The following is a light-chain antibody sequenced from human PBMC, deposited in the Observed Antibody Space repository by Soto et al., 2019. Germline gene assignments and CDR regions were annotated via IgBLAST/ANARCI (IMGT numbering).Light chain of an antibody. CDR3: SSYTSSSTYV. Sequence: SVLNERGVVNGCTGQSTTISYTETSSDVGGYNYVSGYQQHPGKAPKLMIYDVSNRPSGVSNRFSGSKSGNTASLTISGLQAQDEADYYCSSYTSSSTYVFGTGTKVTVL. J-gene: IGLJ1*01. CDR2: DVS. CDR1: SSDVGGYNY. V-gene: IGLV2-14*01.